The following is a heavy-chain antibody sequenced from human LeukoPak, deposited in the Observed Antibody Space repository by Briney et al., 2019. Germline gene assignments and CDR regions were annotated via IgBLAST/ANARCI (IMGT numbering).Heavy chain of an antibody. CDR2: INPNSGGT. Sequence: ASVKVSCKASGYTFTGYYMHWVRQAPGQGLEWMGWINPNSGGTNDAQKFQGRVTMTRDTSISTAYMELSRLRSDDTAVYYCASPLSYYDSSGYDYWGQGTLVTVSS. D-gene: IGHD3-22*01. J-gene: IGHJ4*02. CDR1: GYTFTGYY. CDR3: ASPLSYYDSSGYDY. V-gene: IGHV1-2*02.